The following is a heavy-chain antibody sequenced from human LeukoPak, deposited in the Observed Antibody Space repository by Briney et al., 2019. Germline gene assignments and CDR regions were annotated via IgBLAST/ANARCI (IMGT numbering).Heavy chain of an antibody. V-gene: IGHV4-4*07. Sequence: SETLSLTCTVSGGSISSYYWSWIRQPAGKGLEWIGRIYTSGSTNYNPSLKSRVTISVDTSKNQFSLKLSSVTAADTAVYYCAALGYSSGWYPVGWFDYWGQGTLVTVSS. CDR3: AALGYSSGWYPVGWFDY. CDR1: GGSISSYY. CDR2: IYTSGST. D-gene: IGHD6-19*01. J-gene: IGHJ4*02.